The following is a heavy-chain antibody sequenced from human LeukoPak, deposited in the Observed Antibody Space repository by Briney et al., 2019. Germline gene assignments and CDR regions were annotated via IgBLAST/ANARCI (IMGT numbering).Heavy chain of an antibody. CDR3: VKGFVHPTYYFDY. Sequence: PVGSLRVSCAPPGVTFTNYAMMWVRQAPGKRMEWVSSITGSGDGTYYADSVRGRFTISRDNSENTLYLQLNSLGADDTAVYFCVKGFVHPTYYFDYWGQGTLVTVSS. D-gene: IGHD3-10*01. V-gene: IGHV3-23*01. CDR2: ITGSGDGT. CDR1: GVTFTNYA. J-gene: IGHJ4*02.